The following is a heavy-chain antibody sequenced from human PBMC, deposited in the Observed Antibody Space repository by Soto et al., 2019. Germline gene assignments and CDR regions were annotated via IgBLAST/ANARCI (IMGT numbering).Heavy chain of an antibody. CDR2: IYVGGST. D-gene: IGHD6-19*01. CDR1: GFTVSDNY. CDR3: ASDRGYNSVWSSDYSFDD. J-gene: IGHJ3*01. Sequence: EVQVVESGGALVQPGGSLRLSCAVSGFTVSDNYMNWVRQAPGKGLEWVSVIYVGGSTAYADSVKGRFTISRDNSKNTVYLQIDSLKAEDTAVYYCASDRGYNSVWSSDYSFDDWGQGSVVSVSS. V-gene: IGHV3-66*01.